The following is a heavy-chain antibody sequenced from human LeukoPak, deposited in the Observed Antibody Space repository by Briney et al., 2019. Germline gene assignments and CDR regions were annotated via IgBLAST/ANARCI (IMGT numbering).Heavy chain of an antibody. CDR1: GFTFSSYW. D-gene: IGHD6-13*01. Sequence: SGGSLRLSCAASGFTFSSYWMHWVRQAPGKGLVWVSRINSDGSSTSYADSVKGRFTISRDNAKNTLYLQMNSLRAEDTALYYCAKAAAAPGFDFWGQGTLVTVSS. J-gene: IGHJ4*02. CDR3: AKAAAAPGFDF. V-gene: IGHV3-74*01. CDR2: INSDGSST.